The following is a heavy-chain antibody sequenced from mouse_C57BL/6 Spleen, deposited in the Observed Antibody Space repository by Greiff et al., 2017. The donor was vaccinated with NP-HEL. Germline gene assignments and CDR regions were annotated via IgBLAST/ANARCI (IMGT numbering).Heavy chain of an antibody. D-gene: IGHD1-1*01. CDR3: ARNLYYGSSYWYFDV. CDR2: IYPRSGNT. Sequence: VQLQQSGAELARPGASVKLSCKASGYTFTSYGISWVKQRTGQGLEWIGEIYPRSGNTYYNEKFKGKATLTADKSSIPAYMELRSLTSEDSAVYCCARNLYYGSSYWYFDVWGTGTTVTVAS. CDR1: GYTFTSYG. J-gene: IGHJ1*03. V-gene: IGHV1-81*01.